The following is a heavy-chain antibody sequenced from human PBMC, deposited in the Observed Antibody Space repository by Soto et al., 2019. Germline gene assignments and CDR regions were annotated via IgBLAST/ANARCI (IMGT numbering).Heavy chain of an antibody. CDR3: ARDQLYYNDISGRPLNAFDV. CDR1: GFTFSSHW. CDR2: IKPDGSEK. Sequence: PGGSLRLSCAASGFTFSSHWMSWVRQAPGKGLEWVANIKPDGSEKWYVDSVKGRFTISRDNAKNSLYLQMNSLRAEDTAVYYCARDQLYYNDISGRPLNAFDVWGQGTMVTLS. V-gene: IGHV3-7*01. D-gene: IGHD3-22*01. J-gene: IGHJ3*01.